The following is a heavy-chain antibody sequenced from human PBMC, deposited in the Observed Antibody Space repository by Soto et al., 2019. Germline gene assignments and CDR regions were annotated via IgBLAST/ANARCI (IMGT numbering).Heavy chain of an antibody. D-gene: IGHD3-10*01. CDR1: SGSISSYC. Sequence: XESLSLPCTVSSGSISSYCWSWIRQPAGKGLEWIGLIYTSGSTNYNPSLKSRVTMSVDTSKNQFSLKLSSVTAADTAVYYCARDGLTMTTMVRGKWFDPWGQGTLVTVSS. V-gene: IGHV4-4*07. CDR3: ARDGLTMTTMVRGKWFDP. J-gene: IGHJ5*02. CDR2: IYTSGST.